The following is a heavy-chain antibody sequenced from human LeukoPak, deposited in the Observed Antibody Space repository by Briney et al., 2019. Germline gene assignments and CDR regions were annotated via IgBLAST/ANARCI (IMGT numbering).Heavy chain of an antibody. D-gene: IGHD5-24*01. CDR2: ISSSSSFI. CDR3: TRTLQSVRDGYKSFDS. V-gene: IGHV3-21*01. Sequence: PGGSLRLSCAASGFTLSSYSMTWVRQAPGKGLEWVSSISSSSSFIYYADSVKGRFTISRDNAKNSLFLQMNSLRAEDTAVYYCTRTLQSVRDGYKSFDSWGQGTPVTVSS. CDR1: GFTLSSYS. J-gene: IGHJ4*02.